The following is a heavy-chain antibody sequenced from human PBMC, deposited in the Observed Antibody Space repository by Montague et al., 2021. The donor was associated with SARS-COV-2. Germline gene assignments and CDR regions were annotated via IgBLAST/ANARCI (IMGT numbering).Heavy chain of an antibody. V-gene: IGHV4-59*01. CDR3: ASPGGYCTGGSCYYVY. CDR2: IYYSGST. CDR1: GGSISTCY. J-gene: IGHJ4*02. D-gene: IGHD2-15*01. Sequence: SETLSLTCSVSGGSISTCYWSWIRQPPGKGLEWIGYIYYSGSTNYNPSLKSRGTISIDTSKNQFSLELSSVTAADMAVYYCASPGGYCTGGSCYYVYWGQGTLVTVSS.